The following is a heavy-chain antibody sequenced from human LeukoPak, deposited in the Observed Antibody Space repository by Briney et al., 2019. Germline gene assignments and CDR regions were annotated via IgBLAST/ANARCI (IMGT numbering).Heavy chain of an antibody. CDR1: GGSFSGYY. CDR3: ARRRIQLWLRRWFDP. J-gene: IGHJ5*02. Sequence: SETLSLTCAVYGGSFSGYYWSWIRQPPGKGLEWIGEINHSGSTNYNPSLKSRVTISVDTSKNQFSLKLSSVTAADTAVYYCARRRIQLWLRRWFDPWGQGTLVTVSS. D-gene: IGHD5-18*01. V-gene: IGHV4-34*01. CDR2: INHSGST.